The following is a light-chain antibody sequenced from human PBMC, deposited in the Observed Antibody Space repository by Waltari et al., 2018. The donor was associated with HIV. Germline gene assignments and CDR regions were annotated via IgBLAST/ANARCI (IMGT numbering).Light chain of an antibody. J-gene: IGKJ1*01. CDR1: QSVGTK. CDR2: GAS. V-gene: IGKV3D-15*03. CDR3: QQYYTSLRT. Sequence: EIVMTQSPATLSVSPGESATLSCRASQSVGTKLAWYQQKPGQAPRLLIYGASIRATGIPARFSGSGSGMEFTLTISILQSEDFAVYYCQQYYTSLRTFGQGTRVEIK.